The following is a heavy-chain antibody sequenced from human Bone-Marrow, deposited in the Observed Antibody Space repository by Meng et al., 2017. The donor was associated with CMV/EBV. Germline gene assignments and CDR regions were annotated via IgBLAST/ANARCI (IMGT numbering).Heavy chain of an antibody. V-gene: IGHV3-30*02. Sequence: GESLKISSGASGFTFSSYGMHWVRQAPGKGLEWVAFIRYDGSNKYYADSVKGRFTISRDNSKNTLYLQMNSLRAEDTAVYYCAKADGIVVVPAATFDYWGQGTLVTVSS. D-gene: IGHD2-2*01. CDR2: IRYDGSNK. CDR3: AKADGIVVVPAATFDY. J-gene: IGHJ4*02. CDR1: GFTFSSYG.